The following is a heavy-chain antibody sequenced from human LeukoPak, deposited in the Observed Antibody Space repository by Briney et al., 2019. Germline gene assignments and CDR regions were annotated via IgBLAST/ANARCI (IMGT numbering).Heavy chain of an antibody. J-gene: IGHJ4*02. CDR3: AKWGQYDFWSGSPVYFDY. V-gene: IGHV1-18*01. CDR1: GYTFTSYG. CDR2: ISAYNGNT. D-gene: IGHD3-3*01. Sequence: ASVKVSCKASGYTFTSYGISWVRQAPGQGLEWMGWISAYNGNTNYAQKLQGRVTMTTDTSTSTAYMELRSLRSDDTAVYYCAKWGQYDFWSGSPVYFDYWGQGTLVTVSS.